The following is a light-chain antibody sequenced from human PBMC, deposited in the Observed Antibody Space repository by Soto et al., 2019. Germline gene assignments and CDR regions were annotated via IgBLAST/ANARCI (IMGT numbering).Light chain of an antibody. CDR3: AAWDDSLRTV. CDR2: RNN. CDR1: SSNNGSNY. V-gene: IGLV1-47*01. Sequence: QSVLTQPPSASGTPGQRVTISCSGSSSNNGSNYVYWYQQLPGTAPKLLIYRNNQRPSGVPDRFSGSKSGTSASLAISGLRSEDEADYYCAAWDDSLRTVFGTGTKVTVL. J-gene: IGLJ1*01.